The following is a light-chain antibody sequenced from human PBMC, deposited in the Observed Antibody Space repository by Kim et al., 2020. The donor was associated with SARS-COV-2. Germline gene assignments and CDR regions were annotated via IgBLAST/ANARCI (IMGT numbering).Light chain of an antibody. J-gene: IGKJ1*01. CDR1: QSVSSN. CDR2: GAS. CDR3: QQYNTWPRT. Sequence: VSPGERDTLSCRASQSVSSNLAWYQQKPGQAPRLLIDGASTRATGIPARFSGSGSGTDFTLTISSLQSEDFAVYFCQQYNTWPRTFGQGTKVDIK. V-gene: IGKV3-15*01.